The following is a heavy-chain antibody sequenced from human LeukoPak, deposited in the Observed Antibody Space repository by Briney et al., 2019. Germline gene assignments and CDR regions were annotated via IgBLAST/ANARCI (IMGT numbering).Heavy chain of an antibody. V-gene: IGHV3-23*01. CDR3: AKLKDIVVVPAAIGPYYFDY. CDR2: ISGSGGST. J-gene: IGHJ4*02. D-gene: IGHD2-2*01. CDR1: GFTFSSYA. Sequence: PGGSLRLSCAASGFTFSSYAMSWVRQAPGKGLEWVSAISGSGGSTYYADSVKGRFTISRDNSKNTLYLQMNSLRAEDTAVYYCAKLKDIVVVPAAIGPYYFDYWGQGTLVTVSS.